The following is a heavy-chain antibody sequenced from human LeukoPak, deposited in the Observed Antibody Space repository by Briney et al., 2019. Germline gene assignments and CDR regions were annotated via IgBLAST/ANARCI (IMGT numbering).Heavy chain of an antibody. CDR3: TTILFY. V-gene: IGHV3-73*01. CDR2: IRSKPNSYAT. CDR1: GFTFSDSA. Sequence: GGPLRLSCAASGFTFSDSAMHWVRQASGKGLEWVGRIRSKPNSYATAYAASVKGRFTISRDDSKNMAYLQMNSLKTEDTAVYYCTTILFYWGQGTLVTVSS. D-gene: IGHD2/OR15-2a*01. J-gene: IGHJ4*02.